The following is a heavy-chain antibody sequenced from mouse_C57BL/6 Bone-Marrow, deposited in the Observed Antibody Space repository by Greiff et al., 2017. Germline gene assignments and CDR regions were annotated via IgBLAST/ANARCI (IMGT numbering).Heavy chain of an antibody. Sequence: QVQLQQPGAELVKPGASVKLSCKASGYTFTSYWMHWVKQRPGQGLEWIGMIHPNSGSTNYNEKFKGKATLTADKSSSTAYMQLSSLTSEDSAVYFCARSGSNYWFAYWGQGTLVTVSA. CDR1: GYTFTSYW. J-gene: IGHJ3*01. CDR3: ARSGSNYWFAY. V-gene: IGHV1-64*01. CDR2: IHPNSGST. D-gene: IGHD2-5*01.